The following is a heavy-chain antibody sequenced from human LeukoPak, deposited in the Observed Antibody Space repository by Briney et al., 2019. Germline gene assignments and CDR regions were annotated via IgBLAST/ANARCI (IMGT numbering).Heavy chain of an antibody. CDR2: ISYDGSKK. J-gene: IGHJ4*02. D-gene: IGHD6-25*01. CDR1: GFTLSSCG. Sequence: PGRSLRLSCAASGFTLSSCGMHWVRQAPGKGLEWVAVISYDGSKKYYADSVKGRFTISRDNSKNTLYLQMNSLRAEDTAVYYCAKGSPYSSGWPFYFDNWGQGTLVTVSS. CDR3: AKGSPYSSGWPFYFDN. V-gene: IGHV3-30*18.